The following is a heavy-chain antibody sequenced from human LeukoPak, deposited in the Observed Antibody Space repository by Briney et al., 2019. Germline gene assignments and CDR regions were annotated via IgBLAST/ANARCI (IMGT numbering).Heavy chain of an antibody. Sequence: GGSLRLSCVASGFTFSNYAMNWVRQAPGKGLEWVSSLSGSGTTPYYADSVRGRFITSRDNSKNTLYLQLSSLRVEDTATYYCAKSQGDLRSWGQGTLVIVSS. CDR3: AKSQGDLRS. CDR1: GFTFSNYA. CDR2: LSGSGTTP. J-gene: IGHJ5*02. V-gene: IGHV3-23*01. D-gene: IGHD2-21*02.